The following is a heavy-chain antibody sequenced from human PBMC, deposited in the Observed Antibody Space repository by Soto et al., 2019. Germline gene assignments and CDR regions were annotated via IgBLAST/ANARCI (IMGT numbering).Heavy chain of an antibody. Sequence: PSETLSLTCAVSGGSISSGGYSWSWVRQPPGKGLEWIGYIYHSGNTYYNPSLKSRVTISVGRSKNQFSLKLSSVTAADTAVYYCARCCYYDSSGYYYPNWFDPWGQGTLVTAPQ. CDR3: ARCCYYDSSGYYYPNWFDP. V-gene: IGHV4-30-2*01. CDR2: IYHSGNT. J-gene: IGHJ5*02. CDR1: GGSISSGGYS. D-gene: IGHD3-22*01.